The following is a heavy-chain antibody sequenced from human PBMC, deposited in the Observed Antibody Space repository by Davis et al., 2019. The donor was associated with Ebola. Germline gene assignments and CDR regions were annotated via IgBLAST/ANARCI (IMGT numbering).Heavy chain of an antibody. J-gene: IGHJ4*02. Sequence: GESLKISCAVSGITFSDYDMSWIRQAPGKGLEWISYIRSTGSVTYYSDSVKDRFTISRDNAKNLLYLQMNSLRADDTATYYCARDLARGIAAAGLDFWGQGTLVTVSS. D-gene: IGHD6-13*01. V-gene: IGHV3-11*01. CDR1: GITFSDYD. CDR3: ARDLARGIAAAGLDF. CDR2: IRSTGSVT.